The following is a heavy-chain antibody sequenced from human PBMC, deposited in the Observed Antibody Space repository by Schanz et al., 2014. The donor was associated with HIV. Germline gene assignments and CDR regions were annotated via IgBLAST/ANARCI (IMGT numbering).Heavy chain of an antibody. CDR3: AKDGSWEAFDGFDI. D-gene: IGHD1-26*01. CDR2: ISGGGGKT. CDR1: GFTFSNYG. Sequence: QVQLVESGGGVVQPGRSLRLSCAASGFTFSNYGMHWVRQAPGKGLEWVSIISGGGGKTYYADSVKGRFTISRDNSKNTLYLQMNSLRAEDTAVYYCAKDGSWEAFDGFDIWGQGTMVTVSS. V-gene: IGHV3-NL1*01. J-gene: IGHJ3*02.